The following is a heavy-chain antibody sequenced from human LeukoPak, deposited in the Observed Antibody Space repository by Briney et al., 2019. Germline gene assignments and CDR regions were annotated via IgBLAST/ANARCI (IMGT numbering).Heavy chain of an antibody. J-gene: IGHJ5*02. Sequence: PGRSLRLSCAASGFTFSSYSMNWVRQAPGKGLEWVSSISSSSSYIYYADSVKGRFTISRDNAKNSLYLQMNSLRAEDTAVYYCARGYSSSVNNWFDPWGQGTLVTVSS. CDR3: ARGYSSSVNNWFDP. V-gene: IGHV3-21*01. CDR2: ISSSSSYI. D-gene: IGHD6-6*01. CDR1: GFTFSSYS.